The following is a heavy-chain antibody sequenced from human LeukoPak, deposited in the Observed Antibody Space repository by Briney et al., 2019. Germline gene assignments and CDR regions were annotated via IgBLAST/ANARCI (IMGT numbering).Heavy chain of an antibody. V-gene: IGHV4-59*01. CDR3: ARDPSGYSYGGYFDY. Sequence: SETLSLTCTVSGGSISSYYWSRIRQPPGKGLEWIGYIYYSGSTNYNPSLKSRVTMSVDTSKNQFSLKLSSVTAADTAVYYCARDPSGYSYGGYFDYWGQGTLVTVSS. CDR2: IYYSGST. D-gene: IGHD5-18*01. CDR1: GGSISSYY. J-gene: IGHJ4*02.